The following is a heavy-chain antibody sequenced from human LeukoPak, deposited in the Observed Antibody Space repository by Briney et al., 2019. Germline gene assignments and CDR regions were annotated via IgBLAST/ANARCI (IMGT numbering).Heavy chain of an antibody. V-gene: IGHV4-30-4*08. Sequence: SETLSLTCTVSGGSISSGDYYWSWIRQPPGKGLEWIGYIYYSGSTYYNPSLKSRVTISVATSKNQFSLKLSSVTAADTAVYYTARLHALSAFDIWGQGTMVTVSS. CDR3: ARLHALSAFDI. J-gene: IGHJ3*02. CDR1: GGSISSGDYY. CDR2: IYYSGST.